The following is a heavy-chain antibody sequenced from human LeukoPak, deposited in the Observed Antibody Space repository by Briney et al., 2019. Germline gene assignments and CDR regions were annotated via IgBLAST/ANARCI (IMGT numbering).Heavy chain of an antibody. D-gene: IGHD3-22*01. CDR1: GFTFSTYW. V-gene: IGHV3-7*01. CDR2: IREDGSEK. J-gene: IGHJ4*02. Sequence: PGGSLRLSCAASGFTFSTYWMTWVRQAPGKGLEWVANIREDGSEKHYVDSVKGRFTISRDNAKNSLYLQMNSLRAEDTAVYYCARDYYDSSGYYYLDYWGQGTLVTVSS. CDR3: ARDYYDSSGYYYLDY.